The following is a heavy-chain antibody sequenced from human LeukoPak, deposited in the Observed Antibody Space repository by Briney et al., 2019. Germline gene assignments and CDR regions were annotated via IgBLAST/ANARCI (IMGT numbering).Heavy chain of an antibody. J-gene: IGHJ5*02. V-gene: IGHV4-59*08. Sequence: SETLPLTCTVSGGSISTYYWSWLRQPPGQGLEWIGYIHYSGSTKYNPSLKSRVTISVDTSKKQFSMNLKSVTAADTAVYYCARHSPDYGGNFDPWGPGTLVTVSS. CDR3: ARHSPDYGGNFDP. D-gene: IGHD4-23*01. CDR1: GGSISTYY. CDR2: IHYSGST.